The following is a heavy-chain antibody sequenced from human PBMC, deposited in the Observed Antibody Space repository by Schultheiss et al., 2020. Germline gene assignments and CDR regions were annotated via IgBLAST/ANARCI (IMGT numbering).Heavy chain of an antibody. J-gene: IGHJ4*01. V-gene: IGHV1-2*02. Sequence: ASVKVSCKASGYTFTGYYMHWVRQAPGQGLEWMGWINPNSGGTNYAQKFQGRVTMTRDTSISTAYMELSRLRSEDTAVYYCARVLDYDFWSGYYSIDYWCDRAPVNVSS. CDR1: GYTFTGYY. CDR3: ARVLDYDFWSGYYSIDY. D-gene: IGHD3-3*01. CDR2: INPNSGGT.